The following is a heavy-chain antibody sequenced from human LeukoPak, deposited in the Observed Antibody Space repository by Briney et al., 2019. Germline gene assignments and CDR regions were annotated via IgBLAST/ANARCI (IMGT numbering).Heavy chain of an antibody. CDR1: GGSFSSYY. CDR2: IYYSGST. CDR3: ARGGIRRRDYFDY. D-gene: IGHD3-10*01. J-gene: IGHJ4*02. Sequence: SETLSLTCAVYGGSFSSYYWSWIRQPPGKGLEWIGYIYYSGSTNYNPSLKSRVTISVDTSKNQFSLKLSSVTAADTAVYYCARGGIRRRDYFDYWGQGTLVTVSS. V-gene: IGHV4-59*01.